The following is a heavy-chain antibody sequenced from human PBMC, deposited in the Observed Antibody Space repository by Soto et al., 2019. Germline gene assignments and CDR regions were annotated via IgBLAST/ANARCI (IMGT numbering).Heavy chain of an antibody. Sequence: PSETLSLTCTVSGGSISSGDYYWSWIRQPPGKGLEWIGYIYYAGSTSYNPSLNSRVSISLETSKKQFSLKLSSVTAADTAVYYCARHRYSYGVYYFDYWGQGTLVTVSS. V-gene: IGHV4-61*08. CDR1: GGSISSGDYY. CDR3: ARHRYSYGVYYFDY. J-gene: IGHJ4*02. CDR2: IYYAGST. D-gene: IGHD5-18*01.